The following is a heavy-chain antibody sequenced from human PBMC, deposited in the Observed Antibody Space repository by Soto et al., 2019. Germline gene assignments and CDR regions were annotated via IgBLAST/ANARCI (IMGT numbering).Heavy chain of an antibody. CDR3: ARVGGSGSYTPNYYYYMDV. J-gene: IGHJ6*03. V-gene: IGHV4-59*01. CDR1: GGSISSYY. CDR2: IYYSGST. D-gene: IGHD3-10*01. Sequence: SETLSLTCTVSGGSISSYYWSWIRQPPGKGLEWIGYIYYSGSTNYNPSLKSRVTISVDTSKNQFSLKLSSVTAADTAVYYCARVGGSGSYTPNYYYYMDVWGKGTTVTVSS.